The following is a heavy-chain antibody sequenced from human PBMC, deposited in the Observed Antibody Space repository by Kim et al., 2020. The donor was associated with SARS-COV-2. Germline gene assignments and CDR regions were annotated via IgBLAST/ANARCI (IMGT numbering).Heavy chain of an antibody. CDR3: THQGPDIVGDPGYYYYGMDV. V-gene: IGHV3-15*01. Sequence: GGSLRLSCAASGFTFSNAWMSWVRQAPGKGLEWVGRIKSKTDGGTTDYAAPVKGRFTISRDDSKNTLYLQMNSLKTEDTAVYYCTHQGPDIVGDPGYYYYGMDVWGQGTTVTVSS. CDR1: GFTFSNAW. CDR2: IKSKTDGGTT. J-gene: IGHJ6*02. D-gene: IGHD1-26*01.